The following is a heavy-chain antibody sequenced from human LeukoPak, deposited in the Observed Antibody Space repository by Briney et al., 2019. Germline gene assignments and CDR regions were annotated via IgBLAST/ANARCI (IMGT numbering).Heavy chain of an antibody. J-gene: IGHJ1*01. CDR1: GFNFGTFW. CDR2: INQDGSVR. D-gene: IGHD3-22*01. CDR3: ARDQNFYDRTGEGYFQH. V-gene: IGHV3-7*01. Sequence: GSLRLSCAASGFNFGTFWMSWVRQAPGRGLEWVAKINQDGSVRDYVNSVEGRFTISRDNANDFLYLQMNSLRADDAAVYYCARDQNFYDRTGEGYFQHWGQGTLSPSPQ.